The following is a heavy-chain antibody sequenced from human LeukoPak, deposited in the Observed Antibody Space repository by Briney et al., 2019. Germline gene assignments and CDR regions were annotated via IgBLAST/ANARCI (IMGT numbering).Heavy chain of an antibody. J-gene: IGHJ4*02. V-gene: IGHV3-11*03. CDR1: GFTFSDYY. D-gene: IGHD2-8*01. CDR2: ISRDSTFT. CDR3: AIMVREFYTISYYFDY. Sequence: GGSLRLSYAPSGFTFSDYYMTWIRQAPGKGLEWISYISRDSTFTNYAASVKGRFTISRDNAKNSLYLQMNSLRAEDTAVYYCAIMVREFYTISYYFDYWGQGTLVTVCS.